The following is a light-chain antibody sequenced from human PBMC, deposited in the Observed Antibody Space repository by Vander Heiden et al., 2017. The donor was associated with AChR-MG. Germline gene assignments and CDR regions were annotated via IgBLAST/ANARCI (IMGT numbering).Light chain of an antibody. J-gene: IGLJ3*02. CDR2: EGG. V-gene: IGLV2-23*01. CDR3: CSYAGSSTWV. CDR1: NRDVGSYNL. Sequence: QSALTQPASVSGSPGQSITISCIGTNRDVGSYNLVSWYQQHPGKAPKLMIYEGGKRPSGVSNRFSGSKSGNTASLTISGLQAEDEADYYCCSYAGSSTWVFGGGTKLTVL.